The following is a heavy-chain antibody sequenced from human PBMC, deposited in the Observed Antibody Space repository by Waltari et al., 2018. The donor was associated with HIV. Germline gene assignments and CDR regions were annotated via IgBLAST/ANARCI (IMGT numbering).Heavy chain of an antibody. Sequence: EVQLVESGGGLVQPGGSLRLSCAASGFTFSSYDMHWVSHAKGKGLEWVSAIGTAGDTYYPGSVKGRFTISRENAKNSLYLQMNSLRAEDTAVYYCARAVAGVRKSDVDFDYWGQGTLVTVSS. D-gene: IGHD6-19*01. CDR1: GFTFSSYD. J-gene: IGHJ4*02. CDR2: IGTAGDT. V-gene: IGHV3-13*01. CDR3: ARAVAGVRKSDVDFDY.